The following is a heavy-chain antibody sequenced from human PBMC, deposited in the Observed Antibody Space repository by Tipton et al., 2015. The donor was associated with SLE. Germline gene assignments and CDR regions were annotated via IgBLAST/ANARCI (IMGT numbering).Heavy chain of an antibody. CDR2: IYSDGST. Sequence: SLRLSCAASGFAVSSNYMSWVRQAPGKGLEWVSVIYSDGSTYYADSVKGRFTVSRDNSKNTMYLQMNSLRAEDTAVYYCTDHDAFDIWGQGTSVTVSS. J-gene: IGHJ3*02. V-gene: IGHV3-53*05. CDR3: TDHDAFDI. CDR1: GFAVSSNY.